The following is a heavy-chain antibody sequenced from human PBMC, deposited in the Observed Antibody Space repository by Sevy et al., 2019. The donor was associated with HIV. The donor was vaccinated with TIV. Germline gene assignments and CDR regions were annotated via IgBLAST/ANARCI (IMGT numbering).Heavy chain of an antibody. V-gene: IGHV3-21*01. CDR2: ISSSSYI. CDR1: GFTFSSYS. J-gene: IGHJ6*02. CDR3: ARIMVQGHNYYGMDV. Sequence: GGSLRLSCAASGFTFSSYSMNWVRQAPGKGLEWVSSISSSSYIYYADSVKGRFTISRDNAKNSLYLQMNSLRAEDTAVYYCARIMVQGHNYYGMDVWGQGTTVTVSS. D-gene: IGHD3-10*01.